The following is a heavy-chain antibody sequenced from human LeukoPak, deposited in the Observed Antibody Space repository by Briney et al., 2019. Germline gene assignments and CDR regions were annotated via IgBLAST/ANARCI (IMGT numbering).Heavy chain of an antibody. J-gene: IGHJ5*02. CDR3: ASSSYSSSSS. CDR2: INEDGSQK. V-gene: IGHV3-7*01. Sequence: AGGSLRLSCAASGITFTNYWMIWVRQAPGKGLEWVANINEDGSQKYYVGSVEGRFTISRDNAENSVLLQMNSLRAEDTALYYCASSSYSSSSSWGQGTLVTVSS. CDR1: GITFTNYW. D-gene: IGHD6-6*01.